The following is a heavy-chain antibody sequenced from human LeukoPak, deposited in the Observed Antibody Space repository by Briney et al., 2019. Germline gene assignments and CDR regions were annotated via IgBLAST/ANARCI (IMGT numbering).Heavy chain of an antibody. D-gene: IGHD3-22*01. CDR2: ISVGTDTT. CDR3: AKEAGRDSSGYYYWYFDL. CDR1: GFTFSTYA. J-gene: IGHJ2*01. V-gene: IGHV3-23*01. Sequence: GGSLRLSCTASGFTFSTYAMSWVRQAPGKGLEWVSSISVGTDTTDYADSVKGRFTISRDNSKNTLYLQMDSLRAEDTAVYYYAKEAGRDSSGYYYWYFDLWGRGTPVTVSS.